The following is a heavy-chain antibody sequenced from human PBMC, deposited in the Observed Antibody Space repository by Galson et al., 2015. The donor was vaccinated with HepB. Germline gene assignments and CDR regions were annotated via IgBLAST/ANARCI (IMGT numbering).Heavy chain of an antibody. Sequence: SLRLSCAASGFTFSSYGMHWVRQAPGKGLEWVAVISYDGSNKYYADSVKGRFTISRDNSKNTLYLQMNSLRAEDTAVYYCAKDRGSQWLDVFDYWGQGTLVTVSS. J-gene: IGHJ4*02. CDR3: AKDRGSQWLDVFDY. D-gene: IGHD6-19*01. CDR1: GFTFSSYG. CDR2: ISYDGSNK. V-gene: IGHV3-30*18.